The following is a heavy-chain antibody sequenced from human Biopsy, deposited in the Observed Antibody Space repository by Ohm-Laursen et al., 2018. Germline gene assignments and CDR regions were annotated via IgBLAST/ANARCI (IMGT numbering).Heavy chain of an antibody. CDR2: VYWDDYK. CDR1: GFSLSARGMC. Sequence: TQTLTLTSSFSGFSLSARGMCVSWIRQAPGKALEWLARVYWDDYKDYSASLQTKLSISKDTSNDQVVLTVNNVDPADTATYYCARTPILIVSAGLVYRHRRHLQGMDVWGQGIAVTVS. J-gene: IGHJ6*02. CDR3: ARTPILIVSAGLVYRHRRHLQGMDV. V-gene: IGHV2-70*11. D-gene: IGHD6-13*01.